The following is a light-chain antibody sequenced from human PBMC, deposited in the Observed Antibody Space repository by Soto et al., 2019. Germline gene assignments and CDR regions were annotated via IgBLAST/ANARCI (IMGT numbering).Light chain of an antibody. V-gene: IGKV1-5*03. CDR3: QQYNSDLWT. CDR2: KAS. J-gene: IGKJ1*01. Sequence: DIQMTQSPSTLSASVGDRVTITCRASQSISSWLAWYQQKAGKAPKLLIYKASSLESGVPSRFSGSGSGTEFTLTISNLQPDDFATYYCQQYNSDLWTFGQGTKVEIK. CDR1: QSISSW.